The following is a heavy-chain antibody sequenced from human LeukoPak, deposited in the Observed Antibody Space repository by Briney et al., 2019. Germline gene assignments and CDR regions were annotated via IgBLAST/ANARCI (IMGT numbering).Heavy chain of an antibody. D-gene: IGHD3-10*01. Sequence: GGSLRLSCAASGFTFSSYAMHWVRQAPGKGLEWVAVISYDGSRKYYADSVKGRFIISRDNSKNTLYLEMNSLRAEDTALYYCAKSDYYDSEGYWTYFDYWGQGTLVTVSS. V-gene: IGHV3-30*04. CDR2: ISYDGSRK. CDR3: AKSDYYDSEGYWTYFDY. J-gene: IGHJ4*02. CDR1: GFTFSSYA.